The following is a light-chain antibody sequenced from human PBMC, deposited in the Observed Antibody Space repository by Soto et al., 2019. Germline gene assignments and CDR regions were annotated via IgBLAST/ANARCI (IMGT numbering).Light chain of an antibody. CDR1: QSVSVY. Sequence: EIVLTQSPGTLSLSPWKRATLSCRASQSVSVYLAWYQQKPGQAPRLLISDASDRAAGVPVRFSGSRSGPDFTLTISSLQNEDFATYYCQQSYSSPPTFGQGTKVDIK. CDR2: DAS. V-gene: IGKV3-11*01. J-gene: IGKJ1*01. CDR3: QQSYSSPPT.